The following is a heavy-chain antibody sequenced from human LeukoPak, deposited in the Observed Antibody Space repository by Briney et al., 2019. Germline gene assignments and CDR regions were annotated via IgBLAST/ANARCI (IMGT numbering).Heavy chain of an antibody. J-gene: IGHJ5*02. CDR3: ARDAGNSGYGCDL. CDR2: IRSSSET. V-gene: IGHV3-48*01. Sequence: GGSLRLSCAASGFIFSQYSMNWVRQAPGKGLEWVSHIRSSSETFYADSVKGRFTISRDNARNSLYLQMNNLRGEDTAIYYCARDAGNSGYGCDLCGQGTLVTVSS. D-gene: IGHD5-12*01. CDR1: GFIFSQYS.